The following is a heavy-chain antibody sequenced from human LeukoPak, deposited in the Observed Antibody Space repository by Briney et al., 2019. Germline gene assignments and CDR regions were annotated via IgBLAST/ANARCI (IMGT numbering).Heavy chain of an antibody. CDR3: ARDATGYPNWFDS. Sequence: ASVKVSCKASGGTFSSYAISWVRQAPGQGLEWMGGIIPIFGTANYAQKFQGRVTITTDESTSTAYMELSSLRSEDTAVYYCARDATGYPNWFDSWGQGTLVTVSS. D-gene: IGHD1-1*01. CDR2: IIPIFGTA. J-gene: IGHJ5*01. CDR1: GGTFSSYA. V-gene: IGHV1-69*05.